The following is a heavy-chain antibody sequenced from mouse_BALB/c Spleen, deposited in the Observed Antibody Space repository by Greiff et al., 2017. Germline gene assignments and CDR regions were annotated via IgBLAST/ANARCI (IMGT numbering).Heavy chain of an antibody. D-gene: IGHD1-1*01. J-gene: IGHJ3*01. CDR1: GYTFTSYW. CDR2: INPSTGYT. Sequence: VKLMESGAELAKPGASVKMSCKASGYTFTSYWMHWVKQRPGQGLEWIGYINPSTGYTEYNQKFKDKATLTADKSSSTAYMQLSSLTSEDSAVYYCARSRGSSFPSWCAYWGQGTLVTVSA. V-gene: IGHV1-7*01. CDR3: ARSRGSSFPSWCAY.